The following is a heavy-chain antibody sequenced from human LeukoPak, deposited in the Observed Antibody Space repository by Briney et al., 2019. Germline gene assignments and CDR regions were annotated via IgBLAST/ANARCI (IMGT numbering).Heavy chain of an antibody. J-gene: IGHJ5*02. V-gene: IGHV1-18*04. CDR1: GYTFTSYN. CDR3: ARRVSNWFDP. CDR2: ISPYNGNT. Sequence: ASVKVSCKAPGYTFTSYNIIWVRQAPGQGLEWMAWISPYNGNTNYAQNLQGRVTLTLDTSTTTAYMELRSLRSDDTAVYYCARRVSNWFDPWGQGTLVTVSS.